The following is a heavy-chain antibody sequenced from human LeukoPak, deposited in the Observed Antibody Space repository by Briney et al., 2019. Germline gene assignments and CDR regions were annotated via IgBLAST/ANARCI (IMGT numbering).Heavy chain of an antibody. V-gene: IGHV1-18*01. CDR3: AREGVVVPAAIGLYYYYGMDV. CDR2: ISAYNGNT. J-gene: IGHJ6*02. CDR1: GYTFTSYG. D-gene: IGHD2-2*02. Sequence: ASVKVSCKASGYTFTSYGISWMRQAPGQGLEWMGWISAYNGNTNYAQKLQGRVTMTTDTSTSTAYMELRSLRSDDTAVYYCAREGVVVPAAIGLYYYYGMDVWGQGTTVTVSS.